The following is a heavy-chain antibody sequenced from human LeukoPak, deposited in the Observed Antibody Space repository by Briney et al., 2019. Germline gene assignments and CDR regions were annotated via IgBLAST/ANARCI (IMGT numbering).Heavy chain of an antibody. J-gene: IGHJ5*02. V-gene: IGHV4-34*01. Sequence: SETLSLTCAVYGGSFSGYYWSWIRQPPGKGLEWIGEINHSGSTNYNPSLKSRVTISVDTSKNQFSLKLSSVTAADTAVYYCVLRQQRGFGPWGQGTLVTVSS. D-gene: IGHD6-25*01. CDR3: VLRQQRGFGP. CDR1: GGSFSGYY. CDR2: INHSGST.